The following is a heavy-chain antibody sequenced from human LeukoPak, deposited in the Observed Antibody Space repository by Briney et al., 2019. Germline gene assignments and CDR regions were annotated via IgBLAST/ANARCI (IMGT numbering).Heavy chain of an antibody. CDR3: ARVYYYASGSYYDYFDY. CDR2: ISSVGTYI. CDR1: GFSFNTYT. D-gene: IGHD3-10*01. Sequence: GGSLRLSCAASGFSFNTYTMNWVRQAPGKGLEWVSSISSVGTYIYYGDSMRGRFTISRDNAKDSLYLQMNSLRGEDTAVYYCARVYYYASGSYYDYFDYWGQGTLVTVSS. J-gene: IGHJ4*02. V-gene: IGHV3-21*01.